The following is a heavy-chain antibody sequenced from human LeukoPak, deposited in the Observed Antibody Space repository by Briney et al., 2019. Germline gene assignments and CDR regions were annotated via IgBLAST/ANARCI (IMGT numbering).Heavy chain of an antibody. CDR2: IYYSGST. CDR1: GGSISSYY. J-gene: IGHJ4*02. Sequence: SETLSLTCTVSGGSISSYYWSWIRQPPGKGLEWIGYIYYSGSTNYNPSLKSRVTISVDTSKNQFSLKLSSVTAADTAVYYCARGRITMVRGVIMPPFYWGQGTLVTVSS. V-gene: IGHV4-59*12. CDR3: ARGRITMVRGVIMPPFY. D-gene: IGHD3-10*01.